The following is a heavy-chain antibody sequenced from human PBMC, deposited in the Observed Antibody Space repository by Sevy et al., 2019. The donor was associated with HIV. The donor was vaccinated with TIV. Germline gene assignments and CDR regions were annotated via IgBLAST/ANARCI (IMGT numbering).Heavy chain of an antibody. J-gene: IGHJ6*02. CDR1: GFTFSSHW. V-gene: IGHV3-7*01. CDR2: INQDGSQK. D-gene: IGHD6-13*01. CDR3: ARDTGGIGLDV. Sequence: GGSLRLSCAASGFTFSSHWMSWVRQAPGKGLEWVANINQDGSQKYYVDSVKGRFTISRNNAKKSLSLKMNSLGAEDTAGYYCARDTGGIGLDVWGQGTTVTVSS.